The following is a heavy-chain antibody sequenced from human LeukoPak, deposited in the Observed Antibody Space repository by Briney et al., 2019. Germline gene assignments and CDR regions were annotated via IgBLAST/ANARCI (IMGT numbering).Heavy chain of an antibody. V-gene: IGHV3-53*05. J-gene: IGHJ4*02. CDR1: GFIVSSKY. D-gene: IGHD3-10*01. Sequence: GGSLRLSCAASGFIVSSKYMSWVRQAPGKGLEWVSVIYSGGSTYYAASVEGRFTISRDNSKNTVYLQMDTLRAEDTAVYYCARKGSATYYLDYWGQGTLVTVSS. CDR2: IYSGGST. CDR3: ARKGSATYYLDY.